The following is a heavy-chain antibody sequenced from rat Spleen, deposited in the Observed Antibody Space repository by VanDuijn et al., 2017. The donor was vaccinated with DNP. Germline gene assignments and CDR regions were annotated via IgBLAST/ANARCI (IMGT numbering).Heavy chain of an antibody. CDR3: TTDAAY. J-gene: IGHJ3*01. CDR1: GFSFRNYY. V-gene: IGHV5-20*01. Sequence: EVQLVGSGGGLVQSGRSLKLSCAASGFSFRNYYMAWVRQTPKKGLEWVAIISHSDGITYYPDSVKGRFTISRDNSQSSLYLQMDSLRSEDTATYYCTTDAAYWGQGTLVTVSS. CDR2: ISHSDGIT.